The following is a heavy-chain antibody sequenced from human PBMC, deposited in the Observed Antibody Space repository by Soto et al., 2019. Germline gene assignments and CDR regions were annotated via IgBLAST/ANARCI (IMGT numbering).Heavy chain of an antibody. CDR3: THSSRYSACDF. J-gene: IGHJ3*01. V-gene: IGHV2-5*02. D-gene: IGHD2-15*01. CDR1: GFSLSSSGVS. Sequence: QITLKESGPMLVKPTQTLTLTCTLSGFSLSSSGVSVGWIRQPPGKALEWLAHIYWDDDKRYSPSLKNRLINTKYTSKNQVILTMTYSDPVDTSTFYCTHSSRYSACDFWGQGTMVAVSS. CDR2: IYWDDDK.